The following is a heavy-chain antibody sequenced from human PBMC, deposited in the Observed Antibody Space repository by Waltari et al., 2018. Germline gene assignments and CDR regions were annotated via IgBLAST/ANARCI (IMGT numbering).Heavy chain of an antibody. V-gene: IGHV4-39*01. D-gene: IGHD3-3*01. J-gene: IGHJ4*02. CDR1: GGSISSSSYY. Sequence: QLQLQESGPGLVKPSETLSLTCTVSGGSISSSSYYWGWIRQPPGKGLEWIGSIYYSGSTYYNPSLKSRVTISVDTSKNQFSLKLSSVTAADTAVYYCARHEAIFGVVIAQPFDYWGQGTLVTVSS. CDR3: ARHEAIFGVVIAQPFDY. CDR2: IYYSGST.